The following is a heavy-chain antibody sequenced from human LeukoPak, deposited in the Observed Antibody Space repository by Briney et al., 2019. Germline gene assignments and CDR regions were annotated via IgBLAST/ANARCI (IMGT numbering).Heavy chain of an antibody. V-gene: IGHV3-23*01. CDR2: ISSSGGTT. D-gene: IGHD3-10*01. CDR1: GFTFSSSA. Sequence: QAGGSLRLSCAASGFTFSSSAMSWVRQAPGKGLEWVSAISSSGGTTYYADSVKGRFTISRDTSKNTLYLQMNSLRAEDTAVYYCAKDLSHFRGAPSDYWGQGTLVTVSS. CDR3: AKDLSHFRGAPSDY. J-gene: IGHJ4*02.